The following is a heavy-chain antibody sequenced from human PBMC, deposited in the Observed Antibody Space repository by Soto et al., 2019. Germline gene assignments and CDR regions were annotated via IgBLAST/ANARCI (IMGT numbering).Heavy chain of an antibody. CDR2: ISSSGSTI. Sequence: GGSLRLSCAASGFTFSDYYMSWIRQAPGKGLEWVSYISSSGSTIYYADSVKGRFTISRDNAKNSLYLQMNSLRAEDTAVYYCARRAEKYCSGGSCIVLYYYYYMDVWGKGTTVTVSS. D-gene: IGHD2-15*01. V-gene: IGHV3-11*01. CDR1: GFTFSDYY. J-gene: IGHJ6*03. CDR3: ARRAEKYCSGGSCIVLYYYYYMDV.